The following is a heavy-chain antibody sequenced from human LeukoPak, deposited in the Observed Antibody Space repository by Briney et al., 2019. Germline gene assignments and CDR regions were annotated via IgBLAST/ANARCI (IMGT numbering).Heavy chain of an antibody. CDR3: GRHVSSGWDYFNGLDV. J-gene: IGHJ6*02. Sequence: SETLSLTCKVSGGSIGSSGFYWGWFRQPPGKGLEWIGSIYYPGTTHYNPSLESRVTISVDPSKWQVFLTLRSVTATDTAVYYCGRHVSSGWDYFNGLDVWGQGTAVTVSS. V-gene: IGHV4-39*01. CDR1: GGSIGSSGFY. CDR2: IYYPGTT. D-gene: IGHD6-19*01.